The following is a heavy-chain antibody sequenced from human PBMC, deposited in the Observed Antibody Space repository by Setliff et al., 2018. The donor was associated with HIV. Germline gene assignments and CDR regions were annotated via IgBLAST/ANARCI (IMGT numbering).Heavy chain of an antibody. CDR2: GHHSGTF. J-gene: IGHJ3*02. Sequence: SETLSLTCTVSDGPINNYWWNWIRQSPGKGLEWIGFGHHSGTFSYNPSLNSRFTISIDTSKNQFSLKATSVTAEDTAVYYCARWGGPAQRGFDIWGQGTMVTVSS. V-gene: IGHV4-59*08. CDR1: DGPINNYW. D-gene: IGHD3-16*01. CDR3: ARWGGPAQRGFDI.